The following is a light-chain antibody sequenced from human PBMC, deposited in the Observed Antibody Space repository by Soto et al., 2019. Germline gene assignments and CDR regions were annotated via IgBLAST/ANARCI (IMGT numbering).Light chain of an antibody. J-gene: IGKJ1*01. V-gene: IGKV3-11*01. CDR3: QQYNSYPWT. CDR2: DAS. CDR1: QSISTY. Sequence: EIVLTQSPGTLSMSPGERATLSCRASQSISTYLAWYQQKPGQAPRLLIYDASNRATGIPARFSGSGSGTDFTLTISSLEPEDFAVYYCQQYNSYPWTFGQGTKVDI.